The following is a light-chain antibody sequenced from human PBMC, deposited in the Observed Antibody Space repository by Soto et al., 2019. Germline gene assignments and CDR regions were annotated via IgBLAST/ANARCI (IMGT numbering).Light chain of an antibody. V-gene: IGLV1-40*01. CDR2: GNS. Sequence: QSVLTQPPSVSGAPGQRVTISCTGSSSNIGAGYDVHWYQQLPGTAPKLLIYGNSNRPSGVPDRFSCSKSGTSASLAITGLLAEDEADYYCQSYDSSLSAYVVFGGGTKLTVL. J-gene: IGLJ2*01. CDR1: SSNIGAGYD. CDR3: QSYDSSLSAYVV.